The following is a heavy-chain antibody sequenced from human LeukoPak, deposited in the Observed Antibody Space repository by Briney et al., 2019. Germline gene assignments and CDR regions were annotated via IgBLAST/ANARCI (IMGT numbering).Heavy chain of an antibody. V-gene: IGHV3-21*01. Sequence: PGGSLRLSCAASGFTFSSYSMNWVRQAPGKGLEWVSSISSSSSYIYYADSVKGRFTISRDHAKNSLYLQMNSLRAEDTAVYYCARALTFGGVIAFDYWGQGTLVTVS. CDR3: ARALTFGGVIAFDY. D-gene: IGHD3-16*02. CDR2: ISSSSSYI. J-gene: IGHJ4*02. CDR1: GFTFSSYS.